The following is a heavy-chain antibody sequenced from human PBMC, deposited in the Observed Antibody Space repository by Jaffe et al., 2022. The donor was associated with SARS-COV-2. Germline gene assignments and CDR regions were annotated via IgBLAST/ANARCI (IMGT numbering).Heavy chain of an antibody. CDR2: INPNVGST. CDR1: GYTFTNYY. CDR3: AKEREMATILGRDPPNCFDP. J-gene: IGHJ5*02. D-gene: IGHD5-12*01. V-gene: IGHV1-46*04. Sequence: QVQLLQSGAEVKEPGASVRISCKASGYTFTNYYLHWVRQAPGHGLEWMGLINPNVGSTSYAQSLQGRVTITRDTSTSTVYMELSSLRSEDSAVYYCAKEREMATILGRDPPNCFDPWGQGTLVTVSS.